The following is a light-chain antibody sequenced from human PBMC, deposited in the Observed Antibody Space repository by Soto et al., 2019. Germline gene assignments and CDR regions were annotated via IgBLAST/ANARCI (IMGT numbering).Light chain of an antibody. Sequence: EIVMTQSPATLSVSPGDRATLSCRASQSVSSNLAWYQQKPGQAPRLLIYGASSRATGIPARFSGSGSGTESTLTISSLQSEDFAVYYCQQYNKWPPYTFGQGTKLEIK. CDR2: GAS. V-gene: IGKV3-15*01. CDR1: QSVSSN. CDR3: QQYNKWPPYT. J-gene: IGKJ2*01.